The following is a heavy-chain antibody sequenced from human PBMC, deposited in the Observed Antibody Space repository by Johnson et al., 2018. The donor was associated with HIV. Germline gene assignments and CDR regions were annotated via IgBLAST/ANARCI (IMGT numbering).Heavy chain of an antibody. CDR3: AREFESPETDFWSGDDAFDI. CDR2: INWNGGSI. V-gene: IGHV3-20*04. Sequence: VQVVESGGGVVRPGESLRLSCAASGFTFDDYGMSWVRQGPGKGLEWVSGINWNGGSIGYADSVQGRFTISSDNAKNSLYLQMNSLRAEDTALYYCAREFESPETDFWSGDDAFDIWGQGTMVTVSS. D-gene: IGHD3-3*01. J-gene: IGHJ3*02. CDR1: GFTFDDYG.